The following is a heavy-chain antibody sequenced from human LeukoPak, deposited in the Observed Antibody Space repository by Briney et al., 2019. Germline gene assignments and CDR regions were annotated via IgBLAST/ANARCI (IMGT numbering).Heavy chain of an antibody. CDR3: TMNRDPGAYGKFDP. D-gene: IGHD3-16*01. V-gene: IGHV3-74*03. CDR1: GFSINNYW. CDR2: INSDGRST. J-gene: IGHJ5*02. Sequence: GGSLRLSCAVSGFSINNYWMHWVRQAPGKGLVWVSRINSDGRSTTYADSVKGRFTISRDNAKNTLYLQVNSLTVEDTAIYYCTMNRDPGAYGKFDPWGQGTLVTVSS.